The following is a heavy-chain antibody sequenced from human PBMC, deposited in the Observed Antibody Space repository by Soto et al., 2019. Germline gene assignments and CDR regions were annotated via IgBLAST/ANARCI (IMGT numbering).Heavy chain of an antibody. Sequence: PGGSLRLSCAASGFTFSSYSMNWVRQAPGKGLEWVSSISSSSSYIYYADSVKGRFTISRENAKNSLYLKMNSLRAEDTAVYYCERDIVPYSTTVTKGGFDYWGQGTLVTVSA. CDR2: ISSSSSYI. CDR3: ERDIVPYSTTVTKGGFDY. D-gene: IGHD4-17*01. V-gene: IGHV3-21*01. J-gene: IGHJ4*02. CDR1: GFTFSSYS.